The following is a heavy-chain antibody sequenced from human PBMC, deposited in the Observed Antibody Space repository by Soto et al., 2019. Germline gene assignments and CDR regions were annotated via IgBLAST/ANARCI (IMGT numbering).Heavy chain of an antibody. D-gene: IGHD1-26*01. CDR1: GGTFSSYT. J-gene: IGHJ5*02. V-gene: IGHV1-69*02. CDR2: IIPILGIA. Sequence: QVQLVQSGAEVKKPGSSVKVSCKASGGTFSSYTISWVRQAPGQGLEWMGRIIPILGIANYAQKFQGRVTITADKSTSTAYMELSSLRSEDTAVYYCARIVGDTRPAWFDPWGQGTLVTVSS. CDR3: ARIVGDTRPAWFDP.